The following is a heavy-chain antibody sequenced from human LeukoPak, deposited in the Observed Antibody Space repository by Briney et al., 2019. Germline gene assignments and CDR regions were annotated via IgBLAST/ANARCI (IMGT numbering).Heavy chain of an antibody. CDR3: ARGRGYYQDY. V-gene: IGHV4-4*07. D-gene: IGHD3-22*01. J-gene: IGHJ4*02. CDR1: SGSFSSYY. Sequence: KSSETLSLTCTVSSGSFSSYYWTWIRQPAGKGLEWIGRIYITGSTNYNPSLKSRVTMSVDTSKNQFSLKLSSVTAADTAVYYCARGRGYYQDYWGQGTLVTVSS. CDR2: IYITGST.